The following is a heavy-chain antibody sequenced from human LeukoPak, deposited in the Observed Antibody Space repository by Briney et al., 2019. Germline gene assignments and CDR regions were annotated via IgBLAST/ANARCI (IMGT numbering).Heavy chain of an antibody. V-gene: IGHV3-7*03. CDR1: GFTFSSYW. D-gene: IGHD2-2*01. CDR3: ARGFCSSISCPEGSPLSRL. Sequence: GGSLRLSCAASGFTFSSYWMTWVRQAPGKGLEWVANIRQDGGEKFYVDSVKGRFIISRDNAKNSVSLEMNSLRAEDTAMYYCARGFCSSISCPEGSPLSRLWGQGTQVTVSS. CDR2: IRQDGGEK. J-gene: IGHJ4*02.